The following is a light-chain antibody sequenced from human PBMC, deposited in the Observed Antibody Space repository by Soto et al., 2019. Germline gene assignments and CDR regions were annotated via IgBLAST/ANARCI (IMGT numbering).Light chain of an antibody. J-gene: IGLJ3*02. V-gene: IGLV2-23*02. CDR1: GSDIGNYNL. CDR3: CSYAGSSLWM. CDR2: EVN. Sequence: QSALTQPAAVSGSLGQSITISCSGSGSDIGNYNLVSWYQQQPGKVPRLIIYEVNKGPSGVSNRFSGSKSGNTASLTISDLQPDDECLYYCCSYAGSSLWMFGGGTKVNVL.